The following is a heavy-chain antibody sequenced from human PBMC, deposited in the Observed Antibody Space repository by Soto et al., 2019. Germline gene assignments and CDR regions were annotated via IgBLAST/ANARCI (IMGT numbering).Heavy chain of an antibody. D-gene: IGHD1-26*01. CDR2: ISANSGNT. CDR1: GYTFTSYG. J-gene: IGHJ6*02. Sequence: ASVKVSCKASGYTFTSYGISWVRQVPGQGLEWMGWISANSGNTNYAQKFQGWVTMTRDTSISTAYMELSRLRSDDTAVYYCARDGTMPSRDYYYYGMDVWGQGTTVTVSS. CDR3: ARDGTMPSRDYYYYGMDV. V-gene: IGHV1-18*01.